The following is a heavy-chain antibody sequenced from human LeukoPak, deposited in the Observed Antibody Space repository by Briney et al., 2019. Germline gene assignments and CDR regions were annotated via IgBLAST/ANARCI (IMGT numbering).Heavy chain of an antibody. D-gene: IGHD2-2*01. J-gene: IGHJ3*02. CDR1: GFIFSNYA. V-gene: IGHV3-23*01. Sequence: PGGSLRLSCAASGFIFSNYAMSWVRQAPGKGLQWVSAFSGSGGSTYYADSVKGRFTISRDNSRNTLYLQMNSLRAEDTAVYYCAKLKGKDGVRDSYDMWGPGTMVTISA. CDR3: AKLKGKDGVRDSYDM. CDR2: FSGSGGST.